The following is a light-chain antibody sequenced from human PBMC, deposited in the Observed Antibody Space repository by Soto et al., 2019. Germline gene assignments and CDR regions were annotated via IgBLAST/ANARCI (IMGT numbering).Light chain of an antibody. CDR1: QSVNNF. V-gene: IGKV3-11*01. Sequence: EILLTQSPAIVSLSPGERATLSCRASQSVNNFFAWYQQKPGQAPRLLIYYISTRATGIPARFSGSGSGTEFTLTINSLQSEDSAVYYCQQHNQWPIAFGQGTRLEIK. J-gene: IGKJ5*01. CDR3: QQHNQWPIA. CDR2: YIS.